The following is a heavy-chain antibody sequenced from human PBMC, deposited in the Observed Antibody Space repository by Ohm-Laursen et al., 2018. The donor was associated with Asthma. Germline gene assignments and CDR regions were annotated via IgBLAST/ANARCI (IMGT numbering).Heavy chain of an antibody. CDR1: GYTFSRYS. CDR2: ISTSSTFI. Sequence: SLRLSCAASGYTFSRYSIHWVRQAPGKGLEWVSSISTSSTFIYYADSVRGRFTTSRDNANELVYLQMNDLRAEDTALYYCARIGPEWKHPGREYSVHHWGQGTLVTVSS. J-gene: IGHJ1*01. D-gene: IGHD3-3*01. V-gene: IGHV3-21*01. CDR3: ARIGPEWKHPGREYSVHH.